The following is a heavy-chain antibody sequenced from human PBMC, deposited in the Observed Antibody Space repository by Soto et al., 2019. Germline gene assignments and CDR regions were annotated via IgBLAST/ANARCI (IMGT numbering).Heavy chain of an antibody. CDR1: GYTFTSYG. CDR3: ARDPKTLRFLEWSYYYYGMDV. J-gene: IGHJ6*02. V-gene: IGHV1-18*04. Sequence: ASVKVSCKASGYTFTSYGISWVRQAPGQGLEWMGWISAYNGNTNYAQKLQGRVTMTTDTSTSTAYMELRSLRSDDTAVYYCARDPKTLRFLEWSYYYYGMDVWGQGTTVTVSS. D-gene: IGHD3-3*01. CDR2: ISAYNGNT.